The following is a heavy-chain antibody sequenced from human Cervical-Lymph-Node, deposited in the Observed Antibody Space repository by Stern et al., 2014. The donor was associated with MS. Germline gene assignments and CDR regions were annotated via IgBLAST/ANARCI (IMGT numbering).Heavy chain of an antibody. V-gene: IGHV1-2*06. CDR1: GYSFTGFH. J-gene: IGHJ4*02. D-gene: IGHD6-13*01. CDR2: VNPVRGGK. CDR3: AREIYGSSQTFDS. Sequence: QVQLGQSGTDVKKPGASVTVSCQASGYSFTGFHIHWLRQAPGQGLEWIGRVNPVRGGKNYAQRFQGRVTMTRDTSVSTAYMELSRLTSDDTAIYYCAREIYGSSQTFDSWGQGTLVTVSS.